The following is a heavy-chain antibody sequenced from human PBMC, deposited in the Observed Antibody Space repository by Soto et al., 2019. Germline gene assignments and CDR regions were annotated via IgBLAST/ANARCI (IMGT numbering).Heavy chain of an antibody. V-gene: IGHV3-30*18. CDR2: VSYDGVNK. J-gene: IGHJ4*02. Sequence: QVQLEESGGSVVQPGRSLRLSCAASGFTFSSYAMDWVRQAPGKGLEWVAIVSYDGVNKYYADSVKGRFTISRDNSKNTLYLQMNSLRDEDTAVYFCAKDQLLWSGFDYWGQGTLVTVS. CDR3: AKDQLLWSGFDY. D-gene: IGHD3-10*01. CDR1: GFTFSSYA.